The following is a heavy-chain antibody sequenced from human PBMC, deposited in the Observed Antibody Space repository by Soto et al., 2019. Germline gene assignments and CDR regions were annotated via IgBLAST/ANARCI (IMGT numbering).Heavy chain of an antibody. J-gene: IGHJ4*02. Sequence: SETLSPACTVSAASMSSGDYYWSWLRQPPGNCLEWIGYIYYSGSTYYNPSLKSRVTLSVDTSKNQFSLRLSSVTAADTAVYYCARDFRDSSGYRSFGENFFDSWGQGNLVTASS. D-gene: IGHD3-22*01. CDR3: ARDFRDSSGYRSFGENFFDS. CDR2: IYYSGST. V-gene: IGHV4-30-4*01. CDR1: AASMSSGDYY.